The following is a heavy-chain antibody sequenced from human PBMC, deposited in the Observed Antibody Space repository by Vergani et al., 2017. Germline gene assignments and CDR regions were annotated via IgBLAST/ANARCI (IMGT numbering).Heavy chain of an antibody. J-gene: IGHJ6*03. D-gene: IGHD5-18*01. Sequence: EVQLVESGGGLVQPGRSLRLSCAASGLTFDDYAMHWVRQAPGKGLEWVSGISWHSGSIGYADSVKGRITISRDNAKNSLYLQMNSLRAEDTALYYCAKDTGSGVGRAYIQLWPEYYYYYMDVWGKGTTVTVSS. V-gene: IGHV3-9*01. CDR2: ISWHSGSI. CDR1: GLTFDDYA. CDR3: AKDTGSGVGRAYIQLWPEYYYYYMDV.